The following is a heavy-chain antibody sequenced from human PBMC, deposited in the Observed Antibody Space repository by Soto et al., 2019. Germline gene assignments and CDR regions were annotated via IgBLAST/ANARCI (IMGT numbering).Heavy chain of an antibody. CDR1: GGTFSSYA. V-gene: IGHV1-69*01. D-gene: IGHD2-21*01. CDR2: IIPIFGTA. Sequence: QVQLVQSGAEVKKPGSSVKVSCKASGGTFSSYAISWVRQAPGQGLEWMGGIIPIFGTANYAQKFQGRVTITADESTRTACMELSSLRSEDTAVYYCARVIGSGEFDAFDIWGQGTMVTVSS. CDR3: ARVIGSGEFDAFDI. J-gene: IGHJ3*02.